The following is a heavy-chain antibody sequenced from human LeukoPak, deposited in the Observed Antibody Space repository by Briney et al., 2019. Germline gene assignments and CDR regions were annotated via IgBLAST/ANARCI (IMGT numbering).Heavy chain of an antibody. Sequence: PSETLSLTCTVSGGSISSSSYYWGWIRQPPGKGLEWIGSIYYSGSTYYNPSLKSRVTISVDTSKNQFSLKLSSVTAADTAVYYCARDPTDSSSWYLFQHWGQGTLVTVSS. CDR2: IYYSGST. J-gene: IGHJ1*01. V-gene: IGHV4-39*07. CDR1: GGSISSSSYY. CDR3: ARDPTDSSSWYLFQH. D-gene: IGHD6-13*01.